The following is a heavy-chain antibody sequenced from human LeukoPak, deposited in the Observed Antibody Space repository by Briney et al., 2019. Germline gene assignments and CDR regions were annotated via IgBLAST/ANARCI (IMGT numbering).Heavy chain of an antibody. CDR3: ARQGIAVAPLVR. CDR2: IYYSGST. Sequence: KPSETLSLTCTVSGGSISSSSYYWGWIRQPPGKGLEWIGSIYYSGSTYYNPSLKSRVTISVDTSKNQFSLKLSSVTAADTAVYYCARQGIAVAPLVRWGQGTLVTVSS. V-gene: IGHV4-39*01. J-gene: IGHJ4*02. D-gene: IGHD6-19*01. CDR1: GGSISSSSYY.